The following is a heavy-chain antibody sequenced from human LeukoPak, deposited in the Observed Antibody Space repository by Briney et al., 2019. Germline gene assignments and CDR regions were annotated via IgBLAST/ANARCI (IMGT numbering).Heavy chain of an antibody. V-gene: IGHV4-59*08. CDR1: GGSINSYY. J-gene: IGHJ5*02. D-gene: IGHD3-22*01. CDR2: VYHSGST. Sequence: PSETLSLTCTVSGGSINSYYWSWIRQPPGKGLEWIGYVYHSGSTNYNPSLKSRVTLSVDTSKDQFSLKLSSVTAADTAVYYCARLDNAHYYDSSGYPNWFDPWGQGTLVTVSS. CDR3: ARLDNAHYYDSSGYPNWFDP.